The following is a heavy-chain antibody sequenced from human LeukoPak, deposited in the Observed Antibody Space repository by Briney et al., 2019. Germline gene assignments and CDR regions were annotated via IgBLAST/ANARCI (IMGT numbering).Heavy chain of an antibody. CDR2: ISGSGGST. CDR3: AKGGSSYASNFDY. J-gene: IGHJ4*02. Sequence: GGSLRLSCAASGFTFSNYAMSWVRQAPGKGLEWVPGISGSGGSTYYADSVKGRFTISRDNSKNTLYLQMNSLRAEDTAVYYCAKGGSSYASNFDYWGQGTLVTVSS. V-gene: IGHV3-23*01. CDR1: GFTFSNYA. D-gene: IGHD5-18*01.